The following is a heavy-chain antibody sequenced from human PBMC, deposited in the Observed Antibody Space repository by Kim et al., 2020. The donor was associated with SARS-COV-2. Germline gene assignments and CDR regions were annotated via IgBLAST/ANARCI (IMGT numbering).Heavy chain of an antibody. CDR3: SRIYYDSSSYFRSYWYFDL. CDR2: IGTAGAT. CDR1: GFTFSTYD. V-gene: IGHV3-13*01. J-gene: IGHJ2*01. Sequence: GGSLRLSCAASGFTFSTYDMHWVRQAPGEGLEWVSAIGTAGATYYPGSVKSGFTISSGNAKNYMYLQLNSLRTGDTAVDYCSRIYYDSSSYFRSYWYFDL. D-gene: IGHD3-22*01.